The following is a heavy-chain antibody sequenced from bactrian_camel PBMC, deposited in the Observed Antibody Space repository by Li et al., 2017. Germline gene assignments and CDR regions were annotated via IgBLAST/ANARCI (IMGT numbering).Heavy chain of an antibody. CDR3: AAGTRLMYGSNWYPSAVDFDD. D-gene: IGHD6*01. CDR1: KYSFSEVY. Sequence: HVQLVESGGGSVQAGESLRLSCLASKYSFSEVYMGWSRQAPGKEREGVAVIYIADIDVPRYTYYADSVKGRFIISHDNAENTVYLQMNSLSPEDSAMYYCAAGTRLMYGSNWYPSAVDFDDWGQGTQVTVS. CDR2: IYIADIDVPRYT. J-gene: IGHJ6*01. V-gene: IGHV3S63*01.